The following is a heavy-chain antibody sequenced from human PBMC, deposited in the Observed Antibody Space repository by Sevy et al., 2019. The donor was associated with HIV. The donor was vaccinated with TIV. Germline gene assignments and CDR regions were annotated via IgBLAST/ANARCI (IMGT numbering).Heavy chain of an antibody. J-gene: IGHJ1*01. D-gene: IGHD4-17*01. CDR3: ARNDYGDYVGYFQH. CDR2: IYYSGST. CDR1: GGSISSSSFY. V-gene: IGHV4-39*01. Sequence: SETLSLTCTVSGGSISSSSFYWGWIRQPPGKGLEWIGNIYYSGSTYYNPSLKSRVTISVDTSKNQFSLKLSSVTAADTAMYYCARNDYGDYVGYFQHWGQGTLVTVSS.